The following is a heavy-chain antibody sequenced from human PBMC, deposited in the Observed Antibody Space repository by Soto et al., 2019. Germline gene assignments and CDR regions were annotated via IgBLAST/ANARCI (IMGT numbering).Heavy chain of an antibody. V-gene: IGHV4-59*01. D-gene: IGHD6-19*01. Sequence: PSGTLSLTCPFPGGSIISYYWSWIRQPPGKGLEWIGYIYYSGSTNYNPSLKSRVTISVDTSKNQFSLKLSSVTAADTAVYYCARVLGSGWYVRYFDYWGQGTLVTVSS. J-gene: IGHJ4*02. CDR3: ARVLGSGWYVRYFDY. CDR1: GGSIISYY. CDR2: IYYSGST.